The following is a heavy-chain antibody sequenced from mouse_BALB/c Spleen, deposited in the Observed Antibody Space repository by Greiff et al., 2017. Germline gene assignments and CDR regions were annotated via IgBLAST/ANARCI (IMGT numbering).Heavy chain of an antibody. J-gene: IGHJ2*01. Sequence: QVQLQQSGAELVKPGASVKLSCKASGYTFTSYWMHWVKQRPGQGLEWIGEIDPSDSYTNYNQKFKGKATLTVDKSSSTAYMQLSSLTSEDSAVYYCATMSTDYWGQGTTLTVSS. V-gene: IGHV1-69*02. D-gene: IGHD2-4*01. CDR2: IDPSDSYT. CDR3: ATMSTDY. CDR1: GYTFTSYW.